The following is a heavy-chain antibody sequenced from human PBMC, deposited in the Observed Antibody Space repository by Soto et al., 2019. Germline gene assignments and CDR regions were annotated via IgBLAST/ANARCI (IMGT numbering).Heavy chain of an antibody. J-gene: IGHJ4*02. CDR2: ILPIFDTP. V-gene: IGHV1-69*01. Sequence: QVQLVQSGAEVKKPGSSVKVSCKASGDTFSSHLISWVRQAPGQGLEWMGGILPIFDTPKYGQRFQGRVTFTADESSSTASMELRSLTSEDTAVYYCATDHCSGGACYEDHFHYWGQGTLVTVSS. CDR1: GDTFSSHL. CDR3: ATDHCSGGACYEDHFHY. D-gene: IGHD2-15*01.